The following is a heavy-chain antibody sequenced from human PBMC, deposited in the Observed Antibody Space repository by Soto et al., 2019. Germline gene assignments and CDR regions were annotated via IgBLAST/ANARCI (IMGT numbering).Heavy chain of an antibody. CDR1: GFAFSSHP. V-gene: IGHV3-23*01. CDR3: ARRAFGSSRSFDI. Sequence: VQLLESGGDLVHPGGSLRLSCEASGFAFSSHPMSWVRQAPERGLEWVSGISDSGGLTYNADSVKGRFTISRDNSKNTLYLQMNSLRAEDTALDYCARRAFGSSRSFDIWGQGTMFTVSS. CDR2: ISDSGGLT. J-gene: IGHJ3*02. D-gene: IGHD6-6*01.